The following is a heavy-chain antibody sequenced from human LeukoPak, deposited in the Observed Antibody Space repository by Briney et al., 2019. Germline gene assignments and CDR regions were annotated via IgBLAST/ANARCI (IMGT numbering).Heavy chain of an antibody. J-gene: IGHJ3*01. Sequence: GGSLRLSCAASGFMFRSYAMHWVRQAPGKGLEWVSVTSYDGNDKYYGDSVKGRFTISRDNSKNTLYLQMNSMRVEDTAVYYCARASYSNHPKGTVDVWGQGTMVTVSS. D-gene: IGHD4-11*01. CDR2: TSYDGNDK. CDR3: ARASYSNHPKGTVDV. V-gene: IGHV3-30*03. CDR1: GFMFRSYA.